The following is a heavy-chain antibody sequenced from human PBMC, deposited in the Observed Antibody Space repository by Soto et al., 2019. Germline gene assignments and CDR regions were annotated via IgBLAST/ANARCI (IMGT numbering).Heavy chain of an antibody. Sequence: GGSLRLSCVASGFNFREYGMQWVRQTPGKGLEWVSIITSGGSHKYYGESVKGRFTVSRDDSKNTVYLQMNSLRVEDTAVYYCAKGGDTDLWGRGTLVTVSS. CDR3: AKGGDTDL. CDR2: ITSGGSHK. V-gene: IGHV3-30*02. J-gene: IGHJ4*02. D-gene: IGHD5-18*01. CDR1: GFNFREYG.